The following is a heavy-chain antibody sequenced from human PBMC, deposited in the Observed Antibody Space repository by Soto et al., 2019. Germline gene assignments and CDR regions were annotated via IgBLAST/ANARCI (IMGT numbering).Heavy chain of an antibody. V-gene: IGHV3-15*07. CDR3: TTSFSPRDYYYGMDV. CDR1: GFTFTNAW. Sequence: GGSLRLSCAASGFTFTNAWMNWVRQAPGKGLEWVGRIKSKTDGGTTDYAAPVKGRFTISRDDSKNTLYLQMNSLKTEDTAVYYCTTSFSPRDYYYGMDVWGKGTTVTVSS. CDR2: IKSKTDGGTT. J-gene: IGHJ6*04. D-gene: IGHD3-10*01.